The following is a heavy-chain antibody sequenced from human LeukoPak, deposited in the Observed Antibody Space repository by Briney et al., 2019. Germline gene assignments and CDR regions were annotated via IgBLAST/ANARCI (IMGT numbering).Heavy chain of an antibody. J-gene: IGHJ4*02. Sequence: PGGSLRLSCAASGFTFSSYGMHWVRHAPGKGLAWVAFIRYDGSHTDYADSVKGRFTISRDNSRNTMYLQMNSLRVEDAAVYYCAKAPVTSCRGAFCYPFDSWGQGTLVTVSS. D-gene: IGHD2-15*01. CDR3: AKAPVTSCRGAFCYPFDS. CDR2: IRYDGSHT. V-gene: IGHV3-30*02. CDR1: GFTFSSYG.